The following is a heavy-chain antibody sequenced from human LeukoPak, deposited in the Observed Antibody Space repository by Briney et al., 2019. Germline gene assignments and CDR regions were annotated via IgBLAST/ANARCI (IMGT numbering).Heavy chain of an antibody. CDR2: MNPNSGNT. J-gene: IGHJ4*02. CDR3: ARGWELLYYFDY. D-gene: IGHD1-26*01. V-gene: IGHV1-8*03. Sequence: ASVKVSCKASGYTFTSYDINWVRQATGQGLEWMGWMNPNSGNTGYAQRFQGGVTITRNTSISTAYMELSSLRSEDTAVYYCARGWELLYYFDYWGQGALVTVSS. CDR1: GYTFTSYD.